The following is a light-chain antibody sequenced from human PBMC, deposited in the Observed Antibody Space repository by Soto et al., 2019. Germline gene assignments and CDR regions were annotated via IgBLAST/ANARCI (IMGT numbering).Light chain of an antibody. CDR2: MAS. CDR3: HQYNVYSPT. CDR1: QSISSW. J-gene: IGKJ1*01. Sequence: DIQITQSPSTLSASVGDRVTITCRASQSISSWLAWYQQKPGKAPNLLIYMASTLESGVPSRFSGSGSGTEFTLTITSLQPDDFATYYCHQYNVYSPTFGQGTK. V-gene: IGKV1-5*03.